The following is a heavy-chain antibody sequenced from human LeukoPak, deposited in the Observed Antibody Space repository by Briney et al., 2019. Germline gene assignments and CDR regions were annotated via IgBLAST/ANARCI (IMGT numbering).Heavy chain of an antibody. V-gene: IGHV4-61*08. D-gene: IGHD6-19*01. CDR1: GGSISSGDYY. J-gene: IGHJ5*02. Sequence: SETLSLTCTVSGGSISSGDYYWSWIRQPPGKGLEWIGYIYYSGSTNYNPSLKSRVTISVDTSKNQFSLKLSSVTAADTAVYYCARGKEVAGNRFDPWGQGTLVTVSS. CDR2: IYYSGST. CDR3: ARGKEVAGNRFDP.